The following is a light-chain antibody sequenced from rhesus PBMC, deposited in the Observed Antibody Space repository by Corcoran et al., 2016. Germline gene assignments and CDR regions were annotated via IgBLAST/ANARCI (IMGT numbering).Light chain of an antibody. CDR3: QHYYSNPRT. CDR1: QAITND. Sequence: DIQMTQSPSSLSASVGDRVTITCRASQAITNDLAWYQQKPGESPKLLIYEASSLQSGIPSRFSGTGVGTDFTLTISSLQSEDFATYYCQHYYSNPRTFGQGTKVEL. V-gene: IGKV1-25*01. CDR2: EAS. J-gene: IGKJ1*01.